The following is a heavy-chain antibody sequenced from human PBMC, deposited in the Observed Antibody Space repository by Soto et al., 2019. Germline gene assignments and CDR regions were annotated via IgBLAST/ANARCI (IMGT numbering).Heavy chain of an antibody. V-gene: IGHV3-23*01. Sequence: EVQLLESGGGLVQPGGSLRLSCAASGFTFSSYGMTWVRQAPGKGLEWVSFGSATGAGTYYADSVKGRFTISRANSKITLYLQTTSASADDMAVYYCANNRRAGRNYGLDSDSWGQGALVSVSS. J-gene: IGHJ5*01. CDR1: GFTFSSYG. CDR3: ANNRRAGRNYGLDSDS. D-gene: IGHD1-7*01. CDR2: GSATGAGT.